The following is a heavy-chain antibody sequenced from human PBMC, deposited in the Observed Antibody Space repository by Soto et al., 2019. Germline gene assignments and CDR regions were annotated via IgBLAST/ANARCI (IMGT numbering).Heavy chain of an antibody. CDR3: ARASGTKYYDILTGYYVDY. CDR2: IYYSGSA. V-gene: IGHV4-59*01. D-gene: IGHD3-9*01. CDR1: GGSISSYY. Sequence: SETLSLTCTVSGGSISSYYWSWIRQPPGKELGGIGYIYYSGSANYNPSLKSRVTISVDTSKNQFSLKLSSVTAADTAVYYCARASGTKYYDILTGYYVDYWGQGTLVTVSS. J-gene: IGHJ4*02.